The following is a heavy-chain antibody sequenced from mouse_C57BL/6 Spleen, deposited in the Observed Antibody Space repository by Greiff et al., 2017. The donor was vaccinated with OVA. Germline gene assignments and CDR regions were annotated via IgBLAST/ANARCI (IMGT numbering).Heavy chain of an antibody. CDR3: AKGDYDEAMDY. CDR2: IWSGGST. J-gene: IGHJ4*01. V-gene: IGHV2-4*01. D-gene: IGHD2-4*01. CDR1: GFSLTSYG. Sequence: VQVVESGPGLVQPSQSLSITCTVSGFSLTSYGVHWVRQPPGKGLEWLGVIWSGGSTDYNAAFISRLSISKDNSKSQVFFKMNSLQADDTAIYYCAKGDYDEAMDYWGQGTSVTVSS.